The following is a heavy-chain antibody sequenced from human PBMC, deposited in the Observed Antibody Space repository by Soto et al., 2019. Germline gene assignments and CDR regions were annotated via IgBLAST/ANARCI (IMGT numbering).Heavy chain of an antibody. D-gene: IGHD2-2*01. Sequence: SETLSLTCAVYGGSFSGYYWSWIRQPPGKGLEWIGEINHSGSTNYNPSLKSRVTISVDTSKNQFSLKLSSVTAADTAVYYCARNDRDIVVVPAAISFDYWGQGTLVTVSS. CDR3: ARNDRDIVVVPAAISFDY. J-gene: IGHJ4*02. V-gene: IGHV4-34*01. CDR2: INHSGST. CDR1: GGSFSGYY.